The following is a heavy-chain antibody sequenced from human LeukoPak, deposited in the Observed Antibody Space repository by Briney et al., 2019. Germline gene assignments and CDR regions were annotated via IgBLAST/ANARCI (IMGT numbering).Heavy chain of an antibody. CDR3: AKNPYEYYFDY. CDR1: GYTFTGYY. Sequence: GASVKVSCKASGYTFTGYYMHWVRQAPGHGLEWMGWINPNSGDTNYVQKFQGRVTMTRDTSINTAYMELSRLRTDDTAVYYCAKNPYEYYFDYWGQGTLVTVSS. V-gene: IGHV1-2*02. D-gene: IGHD5-12*01. CDR2: INPNSGDT. J-gene: IGHJ4*02.